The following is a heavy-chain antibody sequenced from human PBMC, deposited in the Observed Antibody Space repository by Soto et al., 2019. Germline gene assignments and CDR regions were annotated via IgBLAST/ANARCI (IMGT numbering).Heavy chain of an antibody. CDR3: ARDDGYYRLYDY. Sequence: SETLSLTCTVSGGSISSGDYFWSWVRQPPGKGLEWIGYIYYTGSTSYNPSLKSRITMSVDTSKNQFSPKLTSVTAADTAVYFCARDDGYYRLYDYWGQGSLVTVSS. J-gene: IGHJ4*02. CDR2: IYYTGST. D-gene: IGHD3-3*01. CDR1: GGSISSGDYF. V-gene: IGHV4-30-4*01.